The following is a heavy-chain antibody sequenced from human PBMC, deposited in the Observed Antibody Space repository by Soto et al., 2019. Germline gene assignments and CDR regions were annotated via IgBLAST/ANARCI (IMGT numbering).Heavy chain of an antibody. D-gene: IGHD4-17*01. Sequence: SETLSLTCTVSGGSISSYYWSWIRQPPGKGLEWIGYIYYIGSTNYNPSLKSRVTISVDTSKNQFSLKLSSVTAADTAVYYCARDNGDFNNWFDPWSQGTLVTVSA. CDR1: GGSISSYY. V-gene: IGHV4-59*01. CDR3: ARDNGDFNNWFDP. CDR2: IYYIGST. J-gene: IGHJ5*02.